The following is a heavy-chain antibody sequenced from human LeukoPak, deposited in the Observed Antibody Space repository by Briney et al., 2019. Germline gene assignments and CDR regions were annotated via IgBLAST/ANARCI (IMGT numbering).Heavy chain of an antibody. CDR2: ISAYNGNT. Sequence: EASVKVSCKASGYTFTSYGISWVRQAPGQGLEWMGWISAYNGNTNYAQKLQGRVTMTTDTSTSTAYMELRSLRSDDTAVYYCARDDVAAAGTDYFDYWGQGTLVTVSS. CDR1: GYTFTSYG. V-gene: IGHV1-18*01. D-gene: IGHD6-13*01. J-gene: IGHJ4*02. CDR3: ARDDVAAAGTDYFDY.